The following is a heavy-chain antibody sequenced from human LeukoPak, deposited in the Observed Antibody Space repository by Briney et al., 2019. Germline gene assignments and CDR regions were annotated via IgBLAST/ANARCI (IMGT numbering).Heavy chain of an antibody. J-gene: IGHJ4*02. CDR2: INHSGST. CDR3: ARGLYYYDSSGRLGY. V-gene: IGHV4-34*01. Sequence: MPSETLSLTCAVYGRSFSGYYWSWIRQPPGKGLEWIGEINHSGSTNYNPSLKSRVTISVDTSKNQFSLKLSSVTAADTAVYYCARGLYYYDSSGRLGYWGQGTLVTVSS. CDR1: GRSFSGYY. D-gene: IGHD3-22*01.